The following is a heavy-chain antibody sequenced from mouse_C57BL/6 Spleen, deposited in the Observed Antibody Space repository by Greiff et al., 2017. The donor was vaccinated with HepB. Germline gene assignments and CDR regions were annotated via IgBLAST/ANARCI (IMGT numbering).Heavy chain of an antibody. CDR1: GYTFTDYE. Sequence: VQLQQSGAELVRPGASVTLSCKASGYTFTDYEMHWVKQTPVHGLEWIGAIDPETGGTAYNQKFKGKAILTADKSSSTAYMELRSLTSEDSAVYYCTRKGTVVATEDYWGQGTTLTVSS. V-gene: IGHV1-15*01. J-gene: IGHJ2*01. CDR3: TRKGTVVATEDY. CDR2: IDPETGGT. D-gene: IGHD1-1*01.